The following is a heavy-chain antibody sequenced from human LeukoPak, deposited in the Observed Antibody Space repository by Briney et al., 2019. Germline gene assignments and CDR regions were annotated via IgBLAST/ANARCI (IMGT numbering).Heavy chain of an antibody. CDR3: ARDLDVATGDDYKYGMDV. Sequence: ASVKVSCKASGYTFTSYDINWVRQATGQGLEWMGWMNPNSGNTGYAQKFQGRVTITRNTSISTAYMELSSLRSEDTAVYYCARDLDVATGDDYKYGMDVWGQGTTVTVSS. V-gene: IGHV1-8*03. D-gene: IGHD6-13*01. J-gene: IGHJ6*02. CDR2: MNPNSGNT. CDR1: GYTFTSYD.